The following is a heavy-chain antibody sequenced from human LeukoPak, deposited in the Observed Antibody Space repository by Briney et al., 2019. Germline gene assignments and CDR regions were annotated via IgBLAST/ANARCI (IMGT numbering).Heavy chain of an antibody. CDR1: GFTFSSYS. V-gene: IGHV3-21*01. Sequence: GGSLRLSCAASGFTFSSYSMNWVRQAPGKGLEWVSSISSSSSYIYYADSVKGRFTISRDNAKNSLYLQMNSLRAEDTAVYYCARDGLWGIRRDAFDIWGQGTMVTVSS. D-gene: IGHD3-16*01. CDR2: ISSSSSYI. J-gene: IGHJ3*02. CDR3: ARDGLWGIRRDAFDI.